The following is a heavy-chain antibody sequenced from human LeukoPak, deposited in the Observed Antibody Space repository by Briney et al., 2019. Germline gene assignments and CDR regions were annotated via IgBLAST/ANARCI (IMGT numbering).Heavy chain of an antibody. CDR3: AKDPGLNWNDGLGDY. CDR1: GFTFSSYA. J-gene: IGHJ4*02. V-gene: IGHV3-23*01. Sequence: GGSLRLSCAASGFTFSSYAMTWVRQPPGKGLQWVSTVTGSGGGTYYADSVKGRFTISRDDSKNTLYLQMNSLRAEDTAVYYCAKDPGLNWNDGLGDYWGQGTLVTVSS. CDR2: VTGSGGGT. D-gene: IGHD1-1*01.